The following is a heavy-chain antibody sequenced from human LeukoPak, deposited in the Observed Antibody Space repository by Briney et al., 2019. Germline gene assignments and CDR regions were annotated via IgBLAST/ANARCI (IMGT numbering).Heavy chain of an antibody. CDR3: ATAAFSAYSSSWHEDF. Sequence: ASVKVSCKASGYTFTGYDMHWVRQAPGQGLEWMGCINPSSVATNYAQKVLGRMTMTRDTFITTAYMELNRLTSDDTAVYLCATAAFSAYSSSWHEDFWGQGTLVTVSS. J-gene: IGHJ4*02. D-gene: IGHD6-13*01. V-gene: IGHV1-2*02. CDR2: INPSSVAT. CDR1: GYTFTGYD.